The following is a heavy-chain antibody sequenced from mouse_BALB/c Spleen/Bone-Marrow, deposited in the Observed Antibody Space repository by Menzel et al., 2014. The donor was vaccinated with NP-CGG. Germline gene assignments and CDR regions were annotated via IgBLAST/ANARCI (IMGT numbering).Heavy chain of an antibody. D-gene: IGHD1-1*01. CDR1: GFNIKDTY. CDR2: IDPANGNT. V-gene: IGHV14-3*02. Sequence: VQLQQSGAELVKPGASVKLSCTASGFNIKDTYMHWVKQRPKQALDGIGRIDPANGNTKYDPKFQGKATITADTSSNTAYLRLSSLTSEDTAVYYCALYYYGSSRFAYWGQGTLVTVSA. J-gene: IGHJ3*01. CDR3: ALYYYGSSRFAY.